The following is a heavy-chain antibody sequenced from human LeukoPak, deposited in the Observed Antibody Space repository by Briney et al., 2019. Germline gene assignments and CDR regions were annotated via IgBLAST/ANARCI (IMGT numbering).Heavy chain of an antibody. CDR2: INPSGGST. J-gene: IGHJ4*02. V-gene: IGHV1-46*01. D-gene: IGHD3-10*01. CDR3: ARDLDYYGSGSYSSLFDY. Sequence: ASVKVSCKASGYTFTSYYMHWVRQAPGQGLEWMGIINPSGGSTSYAQKFQGRVTMTRGTSTSTVYMELSSLRSEDTAVYYCARDLDYYGSGSYSSLFDYWGQGTLVTVSS. CDR1: GYTFTSYY.